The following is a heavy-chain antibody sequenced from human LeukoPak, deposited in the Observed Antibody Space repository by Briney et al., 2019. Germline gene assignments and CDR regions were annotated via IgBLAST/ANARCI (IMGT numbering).Heavy chain of an antibody. Sequence: GGSLRLSCAASGFTFSTCCMHWVRRAPGKGREWVAVISSDERTDYYSDSVRGRFTVSRDNSKNTLYLQVNSLRAEDTAVYYCAREGLGTTFSAWFDPWGQGTLVIVSS. V-gene: IGHV3-30*03. J-gene: IGHJ5*02. CDR2: ISSDERTD. D-gene: IGHD1-7*01. CDR3: AREGLGTTFSAWFDP. CDR1: GFTFSTCC.